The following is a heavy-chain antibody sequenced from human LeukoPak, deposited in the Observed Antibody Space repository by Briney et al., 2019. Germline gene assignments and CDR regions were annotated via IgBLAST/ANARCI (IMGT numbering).Heavy chain of an antibody. J-gene: IGHJ4*02. D-gene: IGHD3-3*01. Sequence: ASVKVSCKASGYTFTSYYMHWVRQAPGQGLEWMGIINPSGGSTSYAQKFQGRVTMTRDTSTGTVYMELSSLRSEDTAVYYCVTQTAIFGVVTTDYWGQGTLVTVSS. CDR1: GYTFTSYY. CDR2: INPSGGST. V-gene: IGHV1-46*01. CDR3: VTQTAIFGVVTTDY.